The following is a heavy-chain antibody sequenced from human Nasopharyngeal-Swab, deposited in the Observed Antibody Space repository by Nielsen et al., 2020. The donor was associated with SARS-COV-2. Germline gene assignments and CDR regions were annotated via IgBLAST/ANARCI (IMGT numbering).Heavy chain of an antibody. J-gene: IGHJ6*03. V-gene: IGHV3-21*01. CDR1: GFTFSSYG. CDR3: ARQDRFYYYLDV. CDR2: ISPSSGYI. Sequence: GESLKISCAASGFTFSSYGMHWVRQAPGKGLEWVSYISPSSGYIYYAESLKGRFTISRDNGKNSVYLQMNSLRADDTAVYFCARQDRFYYYLDVWGKGTTVTVSS. D-gene: IGHD3-3*01.